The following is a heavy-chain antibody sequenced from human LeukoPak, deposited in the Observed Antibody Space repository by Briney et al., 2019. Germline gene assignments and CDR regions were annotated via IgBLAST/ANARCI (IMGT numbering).Heavy chain of an antibody. J-gene: IGHJ4*02. V-gene: IGHV3-23*01. Sequence: GGSLRLSCAASGFTFSSYAMSWVRQAPRKGLEWVSVVSGSGGGTDYADSVKGRFTISRDNSKNTLYLQMNSLRAEDTALYYCAKQTLRFSGSHFDYWGQGTLVTVSS. CDR3: AKQTLRFSGSHFDY. CDR1: GFTFSSYA. D-gene: IGHD1-26*01. CDR2: VSGSGGGT.